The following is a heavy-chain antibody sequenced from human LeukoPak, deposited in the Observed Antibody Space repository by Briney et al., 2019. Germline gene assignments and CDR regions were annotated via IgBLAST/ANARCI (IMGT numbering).Heavy chain of an antibody. CDR3: AKVSGYSYGYFDY. CDR1: GFTFSSYS. J-gene: IGHJ4*02. V-gene: IGHV3-21*04. Sequence: PGGSLRLSCAASGFTFSSYSMNWVRQAPGKGLEWVSSISSSSSYIYYADSVKGRFTISRDNAKNSLYLQMNSLRAEDTALYYCAKVSGYSYGYFDYWGQGTLVTVSS. D-gene: IGHD5-18*01. CDR2: ISSSSSYI.